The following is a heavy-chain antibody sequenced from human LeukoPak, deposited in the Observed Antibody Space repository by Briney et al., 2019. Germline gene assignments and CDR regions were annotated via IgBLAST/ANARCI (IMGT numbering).Heavy chain of an antibody. Sequence: PGGSLRLSCAASGFTFNNYAMSWVRQAPGKGLEWVSAITDSGGDTYHADSVKGRFTISRDNSKNTLYLQMNSLRAEDTAVYYCATSRYGSGGFDYWGQGTLVTVSS. V-gene: IGHV3-23*01. J-gene: IGHJ4*02. D-gene: IGHD3-10*01. CDR3: ATSRYGSGGFDY. CDR2: ITDSGGDT. CDR1: GFTFNNYA.